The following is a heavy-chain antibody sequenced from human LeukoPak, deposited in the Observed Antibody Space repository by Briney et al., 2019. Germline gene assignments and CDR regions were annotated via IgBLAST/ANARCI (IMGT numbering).Heavy chain of an antibody. V-gene: IGHV3-74*01. D-gene: IGHD4-17*01. Sequence: GGSLRLSCAASGFTFSSYWMHWVRHAPGKGLVWVSRINSDGSSTSYADSVKGRFTISRDNAKNTLYLQMNSLRAEDTAVYYCARDLSDYGDAYYYGMDVWGQGTTVTVSS. J-gene: IGHJ6*02. CDR3: ARDLSDYGDAYYYGMDV. CDR1: GFTFSSYW. CDR2: INSDGSST.